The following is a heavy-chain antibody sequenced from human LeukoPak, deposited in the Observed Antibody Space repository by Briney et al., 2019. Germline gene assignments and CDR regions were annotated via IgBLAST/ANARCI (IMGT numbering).Heavy chain of an antibody. CDR1: GDTSKFFA. CDR3: AREIFHSTSGTSQGFDY. CDR2: IKPMFGTG. Sequence: SVKVSCKTSGDTSKFFAVNWVRQAPGQGLEWMGVIKPMFGTGSIPNTATAAYGQKFQGRLTITTDESTTTAYMELNSLRSGDTAVYFCAREIFHSTSGTSQGFDYWGQGTLITVSS. V-gene: IGHV1-69*05. D-gene: IGHD1-14*01. J-gene: IGHJ4*02.